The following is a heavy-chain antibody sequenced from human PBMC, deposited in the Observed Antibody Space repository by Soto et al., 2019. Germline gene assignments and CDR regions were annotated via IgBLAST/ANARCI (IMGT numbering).Heavy chain of an antibody. J-gene: IGHJ4*02. CDR1: GGSISSSSYY. V-gene: IGHV4-39*02. CDR3: ATEYSNSPEAFDF. CDR2: IYYSGST. Sequence: QLQLQESGPGLVKPSETLSLTCTVSGGSISSSSYYWGWIRQPPGKGLEWIGSIYYSGSTYYNPSLKSRVTISVDTSKNQFSLKLSSVTAADTAVYYCATEYSNSPEAFDFWGRGTLVTVSS. D-gene: IGHD6-6*01.